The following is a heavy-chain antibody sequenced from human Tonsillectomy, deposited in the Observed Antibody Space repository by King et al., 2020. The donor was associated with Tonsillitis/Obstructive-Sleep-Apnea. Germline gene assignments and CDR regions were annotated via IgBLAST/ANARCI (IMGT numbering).Heavy chain of an antibody. CDR3: VKLGGFGELLS. J-gene: IGHJ4*02. CDR2: ISSNGGSA. Sequence: VQLVQSGGGLVQPGGSLRLSCSASGFTFSSYAMHWVRQTPGKGLESVSGISSNGGSAYYADSVKGRITISRDNSKNTLYLQMNSLRAEDTAVYYCVKLGGFGELLSWGQGTLVTVSS. CDR1: GFTFSSYA. D-gene: IGHD3-10*01. V-gene: IGHV3-64D*06.